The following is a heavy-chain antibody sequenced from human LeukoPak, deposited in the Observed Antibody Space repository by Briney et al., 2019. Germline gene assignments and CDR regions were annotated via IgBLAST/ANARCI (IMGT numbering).Heavy chain of an antibody. CDR1: GYTFTSYY. J-gene: IGHJ6*02. Sequence: ASVKVSCKASGYTFTSYYMHWVRQAPGQGLEWMGIINPSGGSTSYAQKFQGRVTMTRDTSTSTVYMELSGLRSEDTAVYYCARGSSPASTYYYGMDVWGQGTTVTVSS. V-gene: IGHV1-46*01. CDR3: ARGSSPASTYYYGMDV. CDR2: INPSGGST. D-gene: IGHD6-13*01.